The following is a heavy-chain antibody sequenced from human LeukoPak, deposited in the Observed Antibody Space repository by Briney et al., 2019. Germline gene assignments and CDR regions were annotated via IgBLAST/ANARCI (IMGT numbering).Heavy chain of an antibody. CDR2: IYYSGST. D-gene: IGHD6-6*01. J-gene: IGHJ6*03. CDR1: GGSNGSYY. V-gene: IGHV4-59*01. CDR3: ARGSSKYSSSPWGYYYYYMDV. Sequence: SETLSLTCTVSGGSNGSYYWSWILQPPGKGLEWIGYIYYSGSTNYNPSLKSRVTISVDTSKNQFSLKLSSVTAADTAVYYCARGSSKYSSSPWGYYYYYMDVWGKGTTVTVSS.